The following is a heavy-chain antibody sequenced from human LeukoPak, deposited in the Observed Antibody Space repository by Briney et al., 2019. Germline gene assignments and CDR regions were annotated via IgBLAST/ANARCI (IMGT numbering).Heavy chain of an antibody. Sequence: ASVKVSCKVSGYTLTELSMHWVRQAPGKGLEWMGGFDPEDGETIYAQKFQGRATMTEDASTDTAYMELSSLRSEDTAVYYCATQYQLLNWFDPWGQGTLVTVSS. CDR3: ATQYQLLNWFDP. J-gene: IGHJ5*02. CDR1: GYTLTELS. CDR2: FDPEDGET. D-gene: IGHD2-2*01. V-gene: IGHV1-24*01.